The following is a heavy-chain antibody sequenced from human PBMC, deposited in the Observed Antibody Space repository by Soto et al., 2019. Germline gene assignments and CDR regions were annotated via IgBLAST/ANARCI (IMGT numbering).Heavy chain of an antibody. V-gene: IGHV4-39*01. CDR1: GGSISSSSYY. Sequence: PSETLSLTCTVSGGSISSSSYYWGWIRQPPGKGLEWIGSIYYSGSTYYNPSLKSRVTISVDTSKNQFSLKLSSVTAADTAVYYCARMGGRVEFDYWGQGTLVTVSS. CDR2: IYYSGST. D-gene: IGHD2-15*01. J-gene: IGHJ4*02. CDR3: ARMGGRVEFDY.